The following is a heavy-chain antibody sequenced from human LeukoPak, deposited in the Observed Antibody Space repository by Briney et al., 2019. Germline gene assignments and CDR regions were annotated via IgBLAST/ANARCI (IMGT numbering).Heavy chain of an antibody. CDR3: ARAMIKGEYYFDY. D-gene: IGHD3-16*01. CDR1: GGSVSRGSYY. Sequence: SETLSLTCTVSGGSVSRGSYYWSWIRQPPGKGLEWIGYTYYSGSSNYNPSLKSRVTISLDTSKNQFSLKLSSVTAADTAVYYCARAMIKGEYYFDYWGQGTLVTVSS. V-gene: IGHV4-61*01. J-gene: IGHJ4*02. CDR2: TYYSGSS.